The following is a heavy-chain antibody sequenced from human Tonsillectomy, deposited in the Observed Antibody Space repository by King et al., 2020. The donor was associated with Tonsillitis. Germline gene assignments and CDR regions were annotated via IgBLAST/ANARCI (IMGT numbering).Heavy chain of an antibody. J-gene: IGHJ4*02. CDR2: INPSGGST. Sequence: QLVQSVAEVKKPGASVKVSCKASGYTFTKNYLFWVRQAPGQGLEWVGIINPSGGSTTYAQTFRGRVTMTTDTSTSTAYMELSSLRSEETAIYYCARLGGLITADFWGQGTLVTVSS. CDR3: ARLGGLITADF. D-gene: IGHD3/OR15-3a*01. CDR1: GYTFTKNY. V-gene: IGHV1-46*01.